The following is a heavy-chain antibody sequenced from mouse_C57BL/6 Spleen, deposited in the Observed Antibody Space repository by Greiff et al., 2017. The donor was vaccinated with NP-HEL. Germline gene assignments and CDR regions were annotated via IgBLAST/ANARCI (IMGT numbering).Heavy chain of an antibody. CDR2: IDPETGGT. CDR1: GYTFTDYE. CDR3: TREGAGTLDY. V-gene: IGHV1-15*01. J-gene: IGHJ2*01. Sequence: VQLVESGAELVRPGASVTLSCKASGYTFTDYEMHWVKQTPVHGLEWIGAIDPETGGTAYNQKFKGKAILTADKSSSTAYMELRSLTSEDSAVYYCTREGAGTLDYWGQGTTLTVSS. D-gene: IGHD4-1*01.